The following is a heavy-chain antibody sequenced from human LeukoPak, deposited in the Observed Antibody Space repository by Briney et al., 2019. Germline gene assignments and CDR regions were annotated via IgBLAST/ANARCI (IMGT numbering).Heavy chain of an antibody. J-gene: IGHJ4*02. CDR1: GFTFSSYA. CDR3: ARDKYVTMVRGYWVY. CDR2: ISYDGSNK. D-gene: IGHD3-10*01. Sequence: GGSLRLSCAASGFTFSSYAMHWVRQAPGKGLEWVAVISYDGSNKYYADSVKGRFTISRGNSKNTLYLQMNSLRAEDTAVYYCARDKYVTMVRGYWVYWGQGTLVTVSS. V-gene: IGHV3-30*04.